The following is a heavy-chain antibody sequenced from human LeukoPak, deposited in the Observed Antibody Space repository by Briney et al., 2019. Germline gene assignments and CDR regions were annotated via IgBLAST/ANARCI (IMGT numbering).Heavy chain of an antibody. CDR2: IDREGSET. V-gene: IGHV3-7*01. J-gene: IGHJ4*02. CDR1: GLSFSTYW. CDR3: VTERDGIWRERFDY. Sequence: GGSLRLSCAASGLSFSTYWMNWVRQAPGKGLECVAKIDREGSETNYGHSGRGRFTISRDNADNSLYLQMDSLRVEDTTVYYCVTERDGIWRERFDYRGQGTLVTVSS. D-gene: IGHD1-1*01.